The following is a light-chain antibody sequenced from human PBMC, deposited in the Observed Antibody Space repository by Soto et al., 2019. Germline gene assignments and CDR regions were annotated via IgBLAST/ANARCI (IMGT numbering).Light chain of an antibody. V-gene: IGLV4-69*01. J-gene: IGLJ2*01. Sequence: QPVLTQSPSASASLGASVKLTCTLSSGHSSYAIAWHQQQPEKGPRYLMKLNSDGSHSKGDGIPDRFSGSSSGAERYLTIASLQSEDEDDYYCQTWGTGIFVVFGGGTKLTVL. CDR3: QTWGTGIFVV. CDR1: SGHSSYA. CDR2: LNSDGSH.